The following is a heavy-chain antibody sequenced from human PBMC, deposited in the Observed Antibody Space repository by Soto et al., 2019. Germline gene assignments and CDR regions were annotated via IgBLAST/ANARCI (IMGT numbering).Heavy chain of an antibody. CDR1: GYTFTSYD. V-gene: IGHV1-8*01. J-gene: IGHJ6*02. Sequence: ASVKVSCKASGYTFTSYDINWVRQATGQGLEWMGWMSPNSGNTGYAQKFQGRVTMTRNTSISTAYMELSSLRSEDTAVYYCARLLYYDSSGYYYGYYYYGMDVWGQGTTVTVSS. CDR2: MSPNSGNT. CDR3: ARLLYYDSSGYYYGYYYYGMDV. D-gene: IGHD3-22*01.